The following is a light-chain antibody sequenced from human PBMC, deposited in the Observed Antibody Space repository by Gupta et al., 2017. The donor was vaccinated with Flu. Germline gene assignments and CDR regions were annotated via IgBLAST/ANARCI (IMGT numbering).Light chain of an antibody. V-gene: IGLV1-47*01. CDR3: AAWDDSLSGWV. Sequence: QSVLTQPPSASGTPGQRVPITCSGSSSNLGSNYVYWYQQLPRTAPKLLIYRNNQRPSGVPYRFSGSKSGPSASLAISGLRSEDEADYYCAAWDDSLSGWVFGGGTKLTVL. CDR2: RNN. J-gene: IGLJ3*02. CDR1: SSNLGSNY.